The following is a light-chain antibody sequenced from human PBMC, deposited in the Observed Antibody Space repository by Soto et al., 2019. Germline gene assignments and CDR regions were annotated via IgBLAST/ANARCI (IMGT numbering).Light chain of an antibody. J-gene: IGLJ1*01. CDR1: TGDVGGYDY. CDR3: SSHTSGNTRV. CDR2: EVT. Sequence: QSVLTQPASVSGSPGQSITISCTGTTGDVGGYDYVSWYQQYPYKAPKLIISEVTNRPSGISNRFSGSKSGNTAFLTIYGLQAEDEADYYCSSHTSGNTRVFGTGTKVTVL. V-gene: IGLV2-14*01.